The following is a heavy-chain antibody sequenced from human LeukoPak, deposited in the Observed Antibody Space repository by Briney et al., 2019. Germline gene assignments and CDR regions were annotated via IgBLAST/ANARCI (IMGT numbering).Heavy chain of an antibody. D-gene: IGHD4-23*01. V-gene: IGHV3-30*04. CDR2: ISYDGSNK. CDR3: ARGVGYGGSTYYYMDV. CDR1: GFTFSSYA. J-gene: IGHJ6*03. Sequence: AGGSLRLSCAASGFTFSSYAMHWVRQAPGKGLEWVAVISYDGSNKYYADSVKGRFTISRDNSKNTLYLQMNSLRAEDTAVYYCARGVGYGGSTYYYMDVWGKGTTVTVSS.